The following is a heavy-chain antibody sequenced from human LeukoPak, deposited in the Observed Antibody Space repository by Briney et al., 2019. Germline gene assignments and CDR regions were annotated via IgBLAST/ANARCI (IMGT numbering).Heavy chain of an antibody. CDR1: GFTVSSNY. CDR2: IYSGGST. J-gene: IGHJ3*02. CDR3: AREATVTTDVDAFDI. V-gene: IGHV3-66*01. Sequence: GGSLRLSCAASGFTVSSNYMSWVRQAPGKGLEWVSVIYSGGSTYYADSVKGRFTIYRDNSKNTLYLQMNSLRAEDTAVYYCAREATVTTDVDAFDIWGQGTMVTVSS. D-gene: IGHD4-17*01.